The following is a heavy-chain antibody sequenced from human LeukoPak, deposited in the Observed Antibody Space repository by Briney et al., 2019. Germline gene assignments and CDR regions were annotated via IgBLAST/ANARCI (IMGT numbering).Heavy chain of an antibody. J-gene: IGHJ6*02. D-gene: IGHD3-10*01. CDR1: GGSISSGGYY. CDR2: IYYSGST. Sequence: PSETLSLTCTVSGGSISSGGYYWSWIRQHPGKGLEWIGYIYYSGSTYYNPSLKSRVTISVDTSKNQFSLKLSSVTAADTAVYYCARDQLWFGELFPYYGMDVWGQGTTVTVSS. CDR3: ARDQLWFGELFPYYGMDV. V-gene: IGHV4-31*03.